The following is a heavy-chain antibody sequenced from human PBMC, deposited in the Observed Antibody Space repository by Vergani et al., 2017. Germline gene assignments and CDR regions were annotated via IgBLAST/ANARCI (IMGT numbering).Heavy chain of an antibody. CDR3: ATPQTVTTGGMEV. D-gene: IGHD4-17*01. Sequence: EVQLVQSGAEVKKPGATMKISCKVSGYTFTDHYMHWVKQAPGKGLEWMGLVDPEDGETIYAEKFKGRVTIAADTSTDTAHLGLSSLRSEDPAVYYCATPQTVTTGGMEVWGQGTTVIVSS. J-gene: IGHJ6*02. CDR2: VDPEDGET. V-gene: IGHV1-69-2*01. CDR1: GYTFTDHY.